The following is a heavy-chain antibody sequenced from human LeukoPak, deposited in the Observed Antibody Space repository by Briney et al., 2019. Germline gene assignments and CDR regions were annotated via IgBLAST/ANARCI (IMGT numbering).Heavy chain of an antibody. Sequence: ASVKVSCKASGYTFTSYGISWVRQAPGQGLEWMGWISAYNGNTNYAQKLQGRVTMTTDTSTSTAYMELRSLRSDDTAVYYCARGHTVLLWFGELLTLDHWGQGTLVTVSS. CDR2: ISAYNGNT. CDR1: GYTFTSYG. J-gene: IGHJ4*02. CDR3: ARGHTVLLWFGELLTLDH. D-gene: IGHD3-10*01. V-gene: IGHV1-18*01.